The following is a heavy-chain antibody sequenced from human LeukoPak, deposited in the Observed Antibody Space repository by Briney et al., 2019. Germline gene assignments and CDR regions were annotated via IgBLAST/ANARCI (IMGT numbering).Heavy chain of an antibody. CDR1: GYTFTGYY. J-gene: IGHJ6*03. CDR3: ARRHQLLFTAHTHGYYYYYMDV. D-gene: IGHD2-2*01. CDR2: INPNSGGT. Sequence: ASVKVSCKASGYTFTGYYMHWLRQAPGQGLEWMGWINPNSGGTNYAQKFQGRVTMTRDTSISTAYMELSRLRSDDTAVYYCARRHQLLFTAHTHGYYYYYMDVWGKGTTVTVSS. V-gene: IGHV1-2*02.